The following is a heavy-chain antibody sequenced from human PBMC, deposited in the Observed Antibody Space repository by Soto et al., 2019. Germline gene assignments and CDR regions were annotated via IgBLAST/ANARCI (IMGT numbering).Heavy chain of an antibody. J-gene: IGHJ4*02. Sequence: GESMNICCEVSGYSFIIYWIGWVRQMPGKGLEWMGIIYPSDSDTRYSPSFQGQVTISADQSINTAYLQWDSLKASDTAIYYCARPANTVADHFDLWGQGTPVTVSS. V-gene: IGHV5-51*01. CDR3: ARPANTVADHFDL. CDR1: GYSFIIYW. CDR2: IYPSDSDT. D-gene: IGHD4-17*01.